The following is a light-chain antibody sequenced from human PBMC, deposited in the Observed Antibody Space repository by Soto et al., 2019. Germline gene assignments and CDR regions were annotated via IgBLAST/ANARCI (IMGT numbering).Light chain of an antibody. V-gene: IGKV3-20*01. CDR3: QQYGASPWT. Sequence: EIVLTQSPGTLSLSPGERATLSCRASQRVSSNSLAWYQQKPGQAPRLLIFGPSSRATGIPDRFSGSGSGTDFTLTISRLEPEDFAVYYCQQYGASPWTFGQGTKVEIK. J-gene: IGKJ1*01. CDR1: QRVSSNS. CDR2: GPS.